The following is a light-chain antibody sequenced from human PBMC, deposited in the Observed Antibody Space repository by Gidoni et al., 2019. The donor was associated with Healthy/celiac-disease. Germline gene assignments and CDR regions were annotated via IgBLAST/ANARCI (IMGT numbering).Light chain of an antibody. Sequence: EIVLTQSPANLSLSPGERATLSCRASQSVSSYLAWYQQKPGQAPRLLIYDASNRATGIPARFSGSGSGTDFTLTISSLEPEDFAVYYCQQRSNWLFGGGTKVEIK. CDR1: QSVSSY. CDR3: QQRSNWL. V-gene: IGKV3-11*01. J-gene: IGKJ4*01. CDR2: DAS.